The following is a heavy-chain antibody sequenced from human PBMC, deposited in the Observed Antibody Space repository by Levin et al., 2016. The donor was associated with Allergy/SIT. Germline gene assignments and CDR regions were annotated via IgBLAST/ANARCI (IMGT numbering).Heavy chain of an antibody. CDR3: ARDLPGKGSSSWYGRRDFGHGY. J-gene: IGHJ4*02. V-gene: IGHV1-2*02. CDR1: GYTFTGYY. Sequence: ASVKVSCKASGYTFTGYYMHWVRQAPGQGLEWMGWINPNSGGTNYAQKFQGRVTMTRDTSISTAYMELSRLRSDDTAVYYCARDLPGKGSSSWYGRRDFGHGYWGQGTLVTVSS. D-gene: IGHD6-13*01. CDR2: INPNSGGT.